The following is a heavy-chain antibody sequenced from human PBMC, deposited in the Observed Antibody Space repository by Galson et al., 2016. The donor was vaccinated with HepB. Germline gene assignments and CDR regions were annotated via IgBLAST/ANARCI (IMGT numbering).Heavy chain of an antibody. J-gene: IGHJ6*02. CDR3: ARVGYDTGGHYQYNYYHGMDV. Sequence: SVKVSCKASGYPFTTYAITWVRQAPGQGLEWMGWISVYNGNTNYAQKIQDRVTMTRDTATSTAYMELRSLTSDDTAVYYCARVGYDTGGHYQYNYYHGMDVWGQGTTVTVSS. V-gene: IGHV1-18*01. CDR2: ISVYNGNT. CDR1: GYPFTTYA. D-gene: IGHD3-3*01.